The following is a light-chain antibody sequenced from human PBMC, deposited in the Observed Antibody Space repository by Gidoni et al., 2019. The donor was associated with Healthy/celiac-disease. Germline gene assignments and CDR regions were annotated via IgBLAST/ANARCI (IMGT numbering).Light chain of an antibody. V-gene: IGLV1-40*01. CDR1: SSNIGEGYD. CDR3: QSYDSSLSEGV. CDR2: GNS. Sequence: QAVLTQPPSVSGAPGQRATISCTGSSSNIGEGYDVHWYQQLPGTAPKLLIYGNSNRPSGVPDRFSGSKSGTSASLAITVLPAEDEADYYCQSYDSSLSEGVFRGGTKLTVL. J-gene: IGLJ2*01.